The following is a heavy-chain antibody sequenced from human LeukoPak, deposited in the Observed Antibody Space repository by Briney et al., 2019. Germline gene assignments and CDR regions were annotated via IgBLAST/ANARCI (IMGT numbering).Heavy chain of an antibody. D-gene: IGHD3-10*01. V-gene: IGHV4-38-2*01. CDR2: FYHSGRT. J-gene: IGHJ4*02. Sequence: PSQTLSLTCAVSCYSISSAYYWGWIRQPPGKGLEWIVSFYHSGRTYYNPSLKSRVTISAGTSKNQFSRRLSSVTAADTAVYYCARLVAYYYGSGTIDYWGQGTLVTVSS. CDR1: CYSISSAYY. CDR3: ARLVAYYYGSGTIDY.